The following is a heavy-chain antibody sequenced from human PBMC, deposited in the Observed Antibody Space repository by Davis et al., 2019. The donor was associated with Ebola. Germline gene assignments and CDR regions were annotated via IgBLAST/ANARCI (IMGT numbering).Heavy chain of an antibody. J-gene: IGHJ2*01. D-gene: IGHD6-19*01. Sequence: ASVKVSCKASGYTFTSYDINWVRQATGQGLEWMGWMNPNSGNTGYAQKFQGRVTITRNTSISTAYMELSSLRSEDTAVYYCASRRIAVAGQYWYFDLWGRGTLVTVSS. CDR2: MNPNSGNT. V-gene: IGHV1-8*03. CDR3: ASRRIAVAGQYWYFDL. CDR1: GYTFTSYD.